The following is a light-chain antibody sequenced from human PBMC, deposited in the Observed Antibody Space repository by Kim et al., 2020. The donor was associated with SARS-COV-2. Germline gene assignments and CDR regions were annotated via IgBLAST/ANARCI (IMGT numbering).Light chain of an antibody. J-gene: IGKJ4*01. CDR3: HQYNNWPPLT. CDR2: GAS. Sequence: DIVMTQSPATLSVSPGERATLSCRASQSVSSYLAWYQQKPGQAPRLLIYGASTRAAGIPARFSGSGSGTEFTLTISSLQSEDFAVYYCHQYNNWPPLTFCGGTKLEIK. CDR1: QSVSSY. V-gene: IGKV3-15*01.